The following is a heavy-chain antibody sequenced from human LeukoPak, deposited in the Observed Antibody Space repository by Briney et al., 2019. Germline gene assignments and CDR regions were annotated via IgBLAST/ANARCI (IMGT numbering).Heavy chain of an antibody. V-gene: IGHV4-39*01. CDR3: ARSSSGGSQLGNY. D-gene: IGHD2-15*01. CDR1: GGSISSSSYY. Sequence: SETLSLTCTVSGGSISSSSYYWGWIRQPPGKGLEWIGSIYYSGSTYYNPSLKSRVTISVDTSKNQFSLKLSSVTAADTAVYYCARSSSGGSQLGNYWGQGTLATVSS. J-gene: IGHJ4*02. CDR2: IYYSGST.